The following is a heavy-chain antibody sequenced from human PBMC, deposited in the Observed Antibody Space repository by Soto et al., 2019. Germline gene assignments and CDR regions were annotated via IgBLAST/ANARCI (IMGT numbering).Heavy chain of an antibody. Sequence: SETLSLTCAVSSGSISSSNWWSWVRQPPGKGLEWIGEIYHSGSTNYNPSLKSRVTISVDKSKNQFSLKLSSVTAADTAVYYCASFRRFGESTDDYWGQGTLDTVSS. D-gene: IGHD3-10*01. CDR3: ASFRRFGESTDDY. CDR2: IYHSGST. CDR1: SGSISSSNW. J-gene: IGHJ4*02. V-gene: IGHV4-4*02.